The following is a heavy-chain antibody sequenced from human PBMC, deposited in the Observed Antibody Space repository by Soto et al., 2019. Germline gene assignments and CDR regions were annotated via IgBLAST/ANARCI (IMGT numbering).Heavy chain of an antibody. D-gene: IGHD1-26*01. J-gene: IGHJ4*02. CDR2: IIPILGIA. CDR1: GCTFSSYT. V-gene: IGHV1-69*02. Sequence: SVKVSCKASGCTFSSYTISWVRQAPGQGLEWMGRIIPILGIANYAQKFQGRVTIIRDTSASTAYMELSSLRSEDTAVYYCARGASPLIDYWGQGTLVTVS. CDR3: ARGASPLIDY.